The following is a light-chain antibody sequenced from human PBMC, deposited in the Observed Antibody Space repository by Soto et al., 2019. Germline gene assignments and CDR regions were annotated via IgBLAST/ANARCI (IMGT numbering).Light chain of an antibody. CDR1: QSVSND. J-gene: IGKJ4*01. CDR3: QQRSNWPFT. CDR2: DAS. Sequence: EIVLTQSPATLSLSPGERATRSCRASQSVSNDLAWYQQKPGQAPRLLIYDASNRATGIPARFSGSGSGTDFTLTISSLEPEDFAVYYCQQRSNWPFTFGGGTKVEIK. V-gene: IGKV3-11*01.